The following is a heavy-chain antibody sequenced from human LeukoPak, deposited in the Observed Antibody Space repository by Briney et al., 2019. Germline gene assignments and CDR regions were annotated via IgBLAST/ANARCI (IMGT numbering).Heavy chain of an antibody. CDR1: GFTFSSYG. CDR2: MRYDGSNK. Sequence: AGGSLRLSCAASGFTFSSYGMHWVRQAPGKGLEWVAFMRYDGSNKYYADSVKGRFTISRDNSKNTLYLQMNSLRAEDTTVYYCAKGAHGSTKLLWFGDGPLYYYMDVWGKGTTVTISS. CDR3: AKGAHGSTKLLWFGDGPLYYYMDV. J-gene: IGHJ6*03. D-gene: IGHD3-10*01. V-gene: IGHV3-30*02.